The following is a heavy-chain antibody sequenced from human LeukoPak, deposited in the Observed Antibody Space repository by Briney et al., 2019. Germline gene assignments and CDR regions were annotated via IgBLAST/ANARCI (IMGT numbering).Heavy chain of an antibody. CDR2: IIPISGTA. J-gene: IGHJ4*02. D-gene: IGHD4/OR15-4a*01. CDR1: GGTFSSYA. Sequence: SVKVSCKASGGTFSSYAFSWVRQAPGQGLEWMGRIIPISGTANYAQKFQGRVTITTDESTSTAYMELSSLRSEDTAVYYCARGLNDYVDYWGQGTLVTVSS. V-gene: IGHV1-69*05. CDR3: ARGLNDYVDY.